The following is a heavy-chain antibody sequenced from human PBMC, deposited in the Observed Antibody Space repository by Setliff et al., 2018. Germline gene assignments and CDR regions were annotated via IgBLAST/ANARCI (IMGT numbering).Heavy chain of an antibody. CDR1: GFTFSIYS. CDR2: ISATGGAT. V-gene: IGHV3-23*01. CDR3: AKDLASWSPDR. Sequence: LRLSCAASGFTFSIYSMSWVRQAPGKGLEWVALISATGGATYYADSAKGRFTIFRDNSKNSLYLQMNDLRAEDTAVYYCAKDLASWSPDRWGLGTLVTVSS. J-gene: IGHJ4*02. D-gene: IGHD3-3*01.